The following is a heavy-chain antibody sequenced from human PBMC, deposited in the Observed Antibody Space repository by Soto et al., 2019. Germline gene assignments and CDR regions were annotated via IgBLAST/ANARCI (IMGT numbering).Heavy chain of an antibody. CDR2: INHSGST. Sequence: SETLSLTCAVYGGSFSGYYWSWIRQPPGKGLEWIGEINHSGSTNYNPSLKSRVTISVDTSKNQFSLKLSSVTAADTAVYYCARSGQWLRVGYFDYWGQGTLVTVSS. J-gene: IGHJ4*02. D-gene: IGHD6-19*01. CDR3: ARSGQWLRVGYFDY. CDR1: GGSFSGYY. V-gene: IGHV4-34*01.